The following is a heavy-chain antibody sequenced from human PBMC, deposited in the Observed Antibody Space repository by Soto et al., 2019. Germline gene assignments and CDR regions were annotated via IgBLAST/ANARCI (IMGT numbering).Heavy chain of an antibody. V-gene: IGHV1-18*04. J-gene: IGHJ5*02. CDR2: ISAYNGNT. D-gene: IGHD2-21*02. Sequence: GASVKVSCKASGYTFTSYGISWVRQAPGQGLEWMGWISAYNGNTNYAQKLQGRVTMTTDTSTSTAYMELRSLRSDDTAVYYCARVSPHIVVVPACGGDCYSNWFDPWGQGTLVTVS. CDR3: ARVSPHIVVVPACGGDCYSNWFDP. CDR1: GYTFTSYG.